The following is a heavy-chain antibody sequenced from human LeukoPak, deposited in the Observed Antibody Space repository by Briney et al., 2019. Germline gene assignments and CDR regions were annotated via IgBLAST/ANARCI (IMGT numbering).Heavy chain of an antibody. J-gene: IGHJ4*02. Sequence: GGSLRLSCAASGFIFNDYYMSWIRQAPGKGLEWLSYISRTGNTIYYRDSVKGRFTISRDNANNLLHLQMDNLRAEDTAVYYCARDLGSSTVTTAFDYWGQGTLVTVSS. D-gene: IGHD4-17*01. V-gene: IGHV3-11*01. CDR2: ISRTGNTI. CDR1: GFIFNDYY. CDR3: ARDLGSSTVTTAFDY.